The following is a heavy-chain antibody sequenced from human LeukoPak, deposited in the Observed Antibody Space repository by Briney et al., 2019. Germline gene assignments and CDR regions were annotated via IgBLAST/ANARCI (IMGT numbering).Heavy chain of an antibody. CDR2: ISSSSSTI. CDR1: GFTFSSYS. CDR3: ARDQLGDFWSGYHPGNWFDP. Sequence: GGSLRLSCAASGFTFSSYSMNWVRQAPGKGLEWVSYISSSSSTIYYAGSVKGRFTISRDNAKNSLYLQMNSLRAEDTAVYYCARDQLGDFWSGYHPGNWFDPWGQGTLVTVSS. V-gene: IGHV3-48*01. J-gene: IGHJ5*02. D-gene: IGHD3-3*01.